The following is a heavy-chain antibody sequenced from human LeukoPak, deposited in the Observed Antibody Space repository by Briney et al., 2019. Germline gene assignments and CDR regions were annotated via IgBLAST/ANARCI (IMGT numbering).Heavy chain of an antibody. CDR3: ARAGYSSSRFYYYYMDV. J-gene: IGHJ6*03. D-gene: IGHD6-13*01. CDR2: INHSGST. Sequence: PSETLSLTCTVSGGSISSYYWSWIRQPPGKGLEWIGEINHSGSTNYNPSLKSRVTISVDTSKNQFSLKLSSVTAADTAVYYCARAGYSSSRFYYYYMDVWGKGTTVTVSS. CDR1: GGSISSYY. V-gene: IGHV4-34*01.